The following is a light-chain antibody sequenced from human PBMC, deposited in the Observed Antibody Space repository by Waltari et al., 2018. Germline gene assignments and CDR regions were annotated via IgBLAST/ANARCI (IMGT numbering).Light chain of an antibody. CDR2: GAC. Sequence: IVMTQSPATLSVSPGEGATLSCKASQSLSSNLAWYQQKPGQLPRLRIYGACPRGTGIPARFSGSGSGTEFTLTISSLQAEDFAVYYCQERGRTFGQGTKVEIK. J-gene: IGKJ1*01. CDR3: QERGRT. CDR1: QSLSSN. V-gene: IGKV3-15*01.